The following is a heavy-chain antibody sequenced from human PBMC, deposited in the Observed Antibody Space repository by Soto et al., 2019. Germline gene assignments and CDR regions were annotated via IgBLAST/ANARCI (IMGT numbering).Heavy chain of an antibody. CDR2: ISAYNGNT. CDR3: ARDKRLAVAGIYYYYSYYMDV. J-gene: IGHJ6*03. Sequence: QVQLVQSGAEVKKPGASVKVSCKAYGYTFTSYGISWVRQAPGQGLEWMGWISAYNGNTNYAHKLQCRVTLTTDTTNSTAYMQLRSVRSDATAVYYCARDKRLAVAGIYYYYSYYMDVWGKGTTVTVSS. D-gene: IGHD6-19*01. V-gene: IGHV1-18*01. CDR1: GYTFTSYG.